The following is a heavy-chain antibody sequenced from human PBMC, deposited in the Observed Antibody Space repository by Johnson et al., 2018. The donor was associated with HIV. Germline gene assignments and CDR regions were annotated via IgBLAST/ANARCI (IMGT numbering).Heavy chain of an antibody. V-gene: IGHV3-30*03. Sequence: QVQLVESGGGVVQPGRSLRLSCAASGFTISSYGMHWVRQAPGKGLEWVAVISYGGSNKYYADSVKGRFTVSRDNSKNTLYLQMNSLRADDTAVYYCATDHPTAPLFIMNAFDIWGQGTMVTVSS. CDR1: GFTISSYG. CDR3: ATDHPTAPLFIMNAFDI. J-gene: IGHJ3*02. CDR2: ISYGGSNK. D-gene: IGHD3-16*01.